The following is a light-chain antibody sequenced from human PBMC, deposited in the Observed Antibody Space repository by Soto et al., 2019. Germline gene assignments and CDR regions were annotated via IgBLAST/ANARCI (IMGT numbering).Light chain of an antibody. Sequence: IKMTQSPTTLSASEGDRVTITCRASQSISNWLAWYQQKPGKAPKLLIYDASSLESGVPSRFSGSGSGTEFTLTISSLQPDDFATYYCQKYNSYLWPFGQGSKVDIK. J-gene: IGKJ1*01. CDR2: DAS. CDR3: QKYNSYLWP. V-gene: IGKV1-5*01. CDR1: QSISNW.